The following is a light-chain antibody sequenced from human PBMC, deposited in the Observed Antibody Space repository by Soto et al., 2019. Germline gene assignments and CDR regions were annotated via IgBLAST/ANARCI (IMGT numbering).Light chain of an antibody. J-gene: IGKJ3*01. Sequence: EIVLTQSPGTLSLSPGERATLSCRASQSVSSSYLAWYQQKPGQAPRLLIYGASSRATGIPDRFSGSGSGTDFTLTISRLEPEDFAVYYCRQYGSSPLGTFGPGTKVDIK. V-gene: IGKV3-20*01. CDR1: QSVSSSY. CDR3: RQYGSSPLGT. CDR2: GAS.